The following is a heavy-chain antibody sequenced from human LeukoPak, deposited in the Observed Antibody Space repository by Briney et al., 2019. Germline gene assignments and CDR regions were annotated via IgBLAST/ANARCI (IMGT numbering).Heavy chain of an antibody. D-gene: IGHD4-17*01. CDR3: ARSDYGVDLSYDAFDI. Sequence: SETLSLTCTVSSASMSTYYWSWIRQPAGGALEWVGRINPRGGVNYSPSLKSRISLSLDTSKNQFSLKLTSVTAADTALYYCARSDYGVDLSYDAFDIWGQGTMVTVSS. CDR2: INPRGGV. V-gene: IGHV4-4*07. J-gene: IGHJ3*02. CDR1: SASMSTYY.